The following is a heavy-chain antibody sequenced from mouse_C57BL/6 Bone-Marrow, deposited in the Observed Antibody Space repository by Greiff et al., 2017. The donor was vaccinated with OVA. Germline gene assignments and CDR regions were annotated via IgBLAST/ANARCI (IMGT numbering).Heavy chain of an antibody. D-gene: IGHD3-2*02. Sequence: EVKLVESGPGLVKPSQSLSLTCSVTGYSITSGYYWNWIRQFPGNKLEWMGYISYDGSNNYNPSLKNRISITRDTSKNQFFLKLNSVTTEDTATYYCARAPLDSSGPSWFAYWGQGTLVTVSA. CDR2: ISYDGSN. CDR3: ARAPLDSSGPSWFAY. V-gene: IGHV3-6*01. J-gene: IGHJ3*01. CDR1: GYSITSGYY.